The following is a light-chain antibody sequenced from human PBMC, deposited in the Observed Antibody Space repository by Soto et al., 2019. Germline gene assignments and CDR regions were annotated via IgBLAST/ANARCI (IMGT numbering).Light chain of an antibody. J-gene: IGLJ1*01. V-gene: IGLV2-14*01. CDR2: DVS. CDR1: STNVGGYNY. CDR3: SSYTSSSTLYV. Sequence: QSVLTQPPSVSAAPGQSVTISCTGTSTNVGGYNYVSWYQQHPGKAPKLMIYDVSNRPSGVSNRFSGSKSGNTASLTISGLQAEDEADYYCSSYTSSSTLYVFGTGTKVTVL.